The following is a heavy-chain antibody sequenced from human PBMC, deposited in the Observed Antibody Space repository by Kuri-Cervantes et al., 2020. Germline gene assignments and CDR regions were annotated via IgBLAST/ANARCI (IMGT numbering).Heavy chain of an antibody. CDR1: GGSISSYY. D-gene: IGHD3-22*01. V-gene: IGHV4-59*01. Sequence: SETLSLTCTVSGGSISSYYWSWIRQPPGKGLEWIGYIYYSGSTNYNPSLKSRVTISVDTSKNQFSLKLSSVTAADTAVYYCASGSYDSSGYYPLWSWGQGTLVTVSS. J-gene: IGHJ4*02. CDR2: IYYSGST. CDR3: ASGSYDSSGYYPLWS.